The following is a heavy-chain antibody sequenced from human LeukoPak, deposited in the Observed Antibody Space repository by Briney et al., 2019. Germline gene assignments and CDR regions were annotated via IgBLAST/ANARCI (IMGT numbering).Heavy chain of an antibody. CDR3: ASAYCGGDCYSPGATNYYYYGMAV. V-gene: IGHV1-8*01. D-gene: IGHD2-21*02. CDR2: MNPNSGNT. J-gene: IGHJ6*02. CDR1: GYTFTSYD. Sequence: ASVKVSCKASGYTFTSYDINWVRQATGQGLEWMGWMNPNSGNTGYAQKFQGRVTMTRNTSISTAYMELSSLRSEDTAVYYCASAYCGGDCYSPGATNYYYYGMAVWGQGTTVTVSS.